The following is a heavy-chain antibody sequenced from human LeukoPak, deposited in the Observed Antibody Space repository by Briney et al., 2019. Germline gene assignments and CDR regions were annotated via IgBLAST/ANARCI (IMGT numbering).Heavy chain of an antibody. Sequence: PGESLKISCKGSGYSFTSYWIGWVRQMPGKGLEWMGIIYPGDSDTRYSPSFQGQVTISADKSISTAYLQWSSLKASATAMYYCARHRYCSSTSCYRYYYYYGMDVWGQGTTVTVSS. V-gene: IGHV5-51*01. CDR3: ARHRYCSSTSCYRYYYYYGMDV. CDR1: GYSFTSYW. J-gene: IGHJ6*02. D-gene: IGHD2-2*02. CDR2: IYPGDSDT.